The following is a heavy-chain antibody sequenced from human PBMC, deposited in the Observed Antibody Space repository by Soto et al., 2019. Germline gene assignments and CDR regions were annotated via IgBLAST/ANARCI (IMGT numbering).Heavy chain of an antibody. D-gene: IGHD3-3*01. J-gene: IGHJ6*02. Sequence: HPGGSLRLSCAASGFTFSSYGMHWVRQAPGKGLEWVAVISYDGSNKYYADSVKGRFTISRDNSKNTLYLQMNSLRAEDTAVYYCAKEEWLLSRGDYYGMDVWGQGTTVTVSS. CDR1: GFTFSSYG. CDR2: ISYDGSNK. V-gene: IGHV3-30*18. CDR3: AKEEWLLSRGDYYGMDV.